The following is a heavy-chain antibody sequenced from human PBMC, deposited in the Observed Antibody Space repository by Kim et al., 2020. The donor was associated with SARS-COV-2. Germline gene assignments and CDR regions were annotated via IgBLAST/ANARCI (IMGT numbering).Heavy chain of an antibody. D-gene: IGHD2-21*02. CDR3: ARGGSSSVTSFWYFDL. CDR1: GGSISSGSLA. V-gene: IGHV4-30-2*01. CDR2: VYYSGTS. Sequence: SETLSLTCRVSGGSISSGSLAWSWIRQAPGKGPEWIGYVYYSGTSHHNPALSRRVTLSIERSKKQFTLQLRSVTAADTAVYFCARGGSSSVTSFWYFDLWGRGALVTVSS. J-gene: IGHJ2*01.